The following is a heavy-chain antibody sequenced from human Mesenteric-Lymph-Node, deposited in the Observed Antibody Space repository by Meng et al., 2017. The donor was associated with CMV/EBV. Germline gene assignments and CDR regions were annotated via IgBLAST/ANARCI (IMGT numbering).Heavy chain of an antibody. CDR3: ATSPQYGGY. CDR2: INSDGSST. CDR1: GFTFSSYW. D-gene: IGHD3-16*01. V-gene: IGHV3-74*01. Sequence: GGSLRLSCAASGFTFSSYWMHWVRQAPGKGLVWVSRINSDGSSTRYADFVEGRFTISRDNAKNTLYVQMNSLRVEDTAVYYCATSPQYGGYWGQGALVTVSS. J-gene: IGHJ4*02.